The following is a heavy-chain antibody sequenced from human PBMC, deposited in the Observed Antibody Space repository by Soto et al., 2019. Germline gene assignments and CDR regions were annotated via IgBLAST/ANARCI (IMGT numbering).Heavy chain of an antibody. Sequence: SETLSLTCAVSGVSISSGGYSWSWIRQPPGKGLEWIGYIYHSGSTYYNPSLKSRVTISVDRSKNQFSLKLSSVTAADTAVYYCARGGNYYGMDVWGQGTTVTVSS. D-gene: IGHD3-16*01. V-gene: IGHV4-30-2*01. CDR1: GVSISSGGYS. J-gene: IGHJ6*02. CDR2: IYHSGST. CDR3: ARGGNYYGMDV.